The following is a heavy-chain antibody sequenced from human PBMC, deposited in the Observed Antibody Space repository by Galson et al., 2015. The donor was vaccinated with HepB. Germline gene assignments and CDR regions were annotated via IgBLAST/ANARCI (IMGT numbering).Heavy chain of an antibody. J-gene: IGHJ4*02. CDR2: ISHSGTTV. Sequence: SLRLSCAASGFTFSDYYMSWMRRAPGKGLEWLSYISHSGTTVYHADSLKGRFSISRDNAKNSLYLQMNSLRAEDTAVYYCARGLSGYWGQGTLVTVSS. V-gene: IGHV3-11*01. CDR3: ARGLSGY. D-gene: IGHD3-3*01. CDR1: GFTFSDYY.